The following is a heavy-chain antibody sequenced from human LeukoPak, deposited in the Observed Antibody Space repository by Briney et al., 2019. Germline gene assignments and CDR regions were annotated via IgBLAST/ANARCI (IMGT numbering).Heavy chain of an antibody. CDR3: ARVVVVVAATTDQTNWFDP. CDR1: GGSISSGDYY. CDR2: IYYSGST. J-gene: IGHJ5*02. D-gene: IGHD2-15*01. V-gene: IGHV4-30-4*08. Sequence: PSETLSLTCTVSGGSISSGDYYWSWIRQPPGKGLEWIGYIYYSGSTYYNPSLKSRVTISVDTSKNQFSLKLSSVTAADTAVYYCARVVVVVAATTDQTNWFDPWGQGTLVTVSS.